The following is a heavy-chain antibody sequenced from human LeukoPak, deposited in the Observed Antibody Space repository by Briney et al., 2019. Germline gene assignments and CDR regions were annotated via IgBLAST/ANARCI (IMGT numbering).Heavy chain of an antibody. J-gene: IGHJ6*02. V-gene: IGHV3-23*01. CDR2: ISCSGGST. D-gene: IGHD3-10*01. CDR3: AKDPRRYGSWRYGSAYYGMDV. Sequence: GGSLRLSCAASGFTFSSYAMSWVRQAPGKGLEWVSAISCSGGSTYYADSVKGRFTISRDNSKNTLYLQMSSLRAEDTAVYYCAKDPRRYGSWRYGSAYYGMDVWGQGPTFTVSS. CDR1: GFTFSSYA.